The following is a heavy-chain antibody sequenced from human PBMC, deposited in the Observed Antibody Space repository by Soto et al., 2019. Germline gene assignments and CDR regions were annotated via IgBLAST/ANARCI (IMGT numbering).Heavy chain of an antibody. D-gene: IGHD3-9*01. Sequence: ASVKVSCKASGYTFSNFAMHWVRQAPGQRLEWMGWINAGNWNTKYSQKFQGRVTITRDTSASTAYMELSSLRSDDTAVYYCARAHYDFLTGFDCYGMDVWGQGTTVTVSS. CDR3: ARAHYDFLTGFDCYGMDV. CDR2: INAGNWNT. CDR1: GYTFSNFA. V-gene: IGHV1-3*01. J-gene: IGHJ6*02.